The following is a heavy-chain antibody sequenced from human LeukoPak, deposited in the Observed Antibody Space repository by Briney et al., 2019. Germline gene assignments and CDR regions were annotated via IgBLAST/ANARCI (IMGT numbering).Heavy chain of an antibody. CDR2: ISSSSTTI. CDR3: ARESWTVGDY. V-gene: IGHV3-48*02. D-gene: IGHD3/OR15-3a*01. Sequence: GGSLRLSCVASGFTFSSYSMNWVRQAPGKGLEWVSYISSSSTTIYYADSVKGRFTISGDNAKNSLYLQMNSLRDEDTAVYYCARESWTVGDYWGQGTLVTVSS. J-gene: IGHJ4*02. CDR1: GFTFSSYS.